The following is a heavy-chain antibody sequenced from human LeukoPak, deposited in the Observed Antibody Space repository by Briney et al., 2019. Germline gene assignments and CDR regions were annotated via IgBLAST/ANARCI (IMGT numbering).Heavy chain of an antibody. CDR1: GFTFSSYA. CDR3: ARDSLRLGELSFNWFDP. V-gene: IGHV3-23*01. J-gene: IGHJ5*02. CDR2: ISGSGGST. D-gene: IGHD3-16*02. Sequence: GGSLRLSCAASGFTFSSYAMNWVCQAPGKGLEWVSTISGSGGSTFYADSVKGRFTISRDNSKNTLYLQMNSLRAEDTAVYYCARDSLRLGELSFNWFDPWGQGTLVTVSS.